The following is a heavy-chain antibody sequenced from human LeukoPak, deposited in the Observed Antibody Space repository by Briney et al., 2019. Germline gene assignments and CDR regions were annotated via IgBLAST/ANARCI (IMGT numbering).Heavy chain of an antibody. V-gene: IGHV3-7*04. D-gene: IGHD3-10*01. J-gene: IGHJ4*02. CDR1: EFTFTSAW. CDR2: IKPDGSEQ. CDR3: ARDVSYGALDY. Sequence: PGGSLRLSCAASEFTFTSAWMTWVRQAPGKGLEWVANIKPDGSEQYYVDFVKGRFTISRDNAKNSLYLQMNSLRTEDTAVYFCARDVSYGALDYWGQGTLVTVSS.